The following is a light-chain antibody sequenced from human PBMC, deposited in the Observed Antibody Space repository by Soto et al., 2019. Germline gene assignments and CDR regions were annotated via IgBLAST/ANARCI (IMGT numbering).Light chain of an antibody. CDR2: GTS. CDR3: LLFYNAVRV. J-gene: IGLJ3*02. V-gene: IGLV7-43*01. Sequence: VVTQEPSLTVSPGGTVTLTCASSTGAVTSDYYANWFQQKLGQAPRALIYGTSNKHSWTPARFSGSLLGGKAALTLSGVLPEDEADYFCLLFYNAVRVFGGGTKLTVL. CDR1: TGAVTSDYY.